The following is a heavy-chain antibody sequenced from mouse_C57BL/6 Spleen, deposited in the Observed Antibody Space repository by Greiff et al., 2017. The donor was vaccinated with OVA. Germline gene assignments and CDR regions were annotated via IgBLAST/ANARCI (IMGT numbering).Heavy chain of an antibody. V-gene: IGHV1-72*01. J-gene: IGHJ1*03. CDR1: GFTFTSYW. CDR2: IDPNSGGT. D-gene: IGHD2-4*01. CDR3: ARIDYDDYWYFDV. Sequence: QVQLQQPGAELVKPGASVKLSCKASGFTFTSYWMHWVKQRPGQGLEWIGRIDPNSGGTKYNEKFKSKATLTVDTSSSTAYMQLSSLTSEDSAVYYGARIDYDDYWYFDVWGTGTTVTVAS.